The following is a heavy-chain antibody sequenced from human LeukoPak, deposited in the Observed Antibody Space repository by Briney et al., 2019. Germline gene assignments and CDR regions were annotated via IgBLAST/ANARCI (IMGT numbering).Heavy chain of an antibody. J-gene: IGHJ4*02. CDR1: GFTFSNSG. CDR2: IRSDGNDK. V-gene: IGHV3-30*02. CDR3: ARGRLLWFGELDY. Sequence: GGSLRLSCAASGFTFSNSGMHWVRQAPGKGLEWVAFIRSDGNDKYYVDSVKGRFTISRDNAKNSLYLQMGSLRAEDTAMFYCARGRLLWFGELDYWGQGTLVTVSS. D-gene: IGHD3-10*01.